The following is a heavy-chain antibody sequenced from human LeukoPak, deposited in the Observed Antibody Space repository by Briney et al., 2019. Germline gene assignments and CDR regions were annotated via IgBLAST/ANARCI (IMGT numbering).Heavy chain of an antibody. J-gene: IGHJ2*01. CDR3: ARHVSSDLRIVVVTSDWYFDF. CDR1: GGSISSSRFY. Sequence: SETLSLTCIVSGGSISSSRFYWGWIRQPPGKGLEWIGTIHYSGSTYYNPSLKSRVTISADTSKNQFSLNLSSVPAADTGVYYCARHVSSDLRIVVVTSDWYFDFWGRGTLVTVSS. D-gene: IGHD2-21*02. V-gene: IGHV4-39*01. CDR2: IHYSGST.